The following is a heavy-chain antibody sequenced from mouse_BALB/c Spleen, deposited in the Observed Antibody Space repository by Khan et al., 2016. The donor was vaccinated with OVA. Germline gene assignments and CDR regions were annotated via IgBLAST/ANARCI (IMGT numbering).Heavy chain of an antibody. D-gene: IGHD1-2*01. CDR3: ARGRRTTASWFAY. V-gene: IGHV5-6-5*01. CDR2: ISSGGST. CDR1: GFTFSSYA. Sequence: EVELVESGGGLVKPGGSLKLSCAASGFTFSSYAMSWVRQTPEKRLEWVASISSGGSTYYPDSVKGRFTISRDNARNILYLQMSSLRSEDTAMYYCARGRRTTASWFAYWGQGTLVTVSA. J-gene: IGHJ3*01.